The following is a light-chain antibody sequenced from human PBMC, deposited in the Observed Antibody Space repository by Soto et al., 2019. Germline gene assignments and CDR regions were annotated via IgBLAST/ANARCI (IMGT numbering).Light chain of an antibody. J-gene: IGKJ5*01. CDR1: QSVSNNY. Sequence: IALTQSTATLSLSPGEGATLSCRASQSVSNNYLAWYQQKPGQAPRLLIYGASTRAAGIPDRFSGSGSGTDFTLTITRLEPEDSAVYFCQQYTGPPTTFGQGTRLEIK. V-gene: IGKV3-20*01. CDR3: QQYTGPPTT. CDR2: GAS.